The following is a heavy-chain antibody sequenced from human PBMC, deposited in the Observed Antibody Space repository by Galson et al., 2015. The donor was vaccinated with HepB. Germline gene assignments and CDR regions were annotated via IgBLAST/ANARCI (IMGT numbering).Heavy chain of an antibody. CDR2: ISSSGSTI. J-gene: IGHJ5*02. V-gene: IGHV3-11*01. CDR3: ARDPPSYGGNSHGGVDWFDP. CDR1: GFTFSDYY. Sequence: SLRLSCAASGFTFSDYYMSWIRQAPGKGLEWVSYISSSGSTIYYADSVKGRFTISRDNAKNSLYLQMNSLRAEDTAVYYCARDPPSYGGNSHGGVDWFDPWGQGTLVTVSS. D-gene: IGHD4-23*01.